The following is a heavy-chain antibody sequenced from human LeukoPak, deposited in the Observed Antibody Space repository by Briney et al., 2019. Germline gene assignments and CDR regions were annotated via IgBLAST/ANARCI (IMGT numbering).Heavy chain of an antibody. CDR2: INPNSGDT. D-gene: IGHD3-9*01. Sequence: ASVKVSCKASGYTFTGYYMHWVRQAPGQGLEWMGWINPNSGDTNYAQKFQGRVTMTRDTSISTAYMELSSLRSDDTAVYYCARDWVRRYFDWGQGTLVTVPS. CDR1: GYTFTGYY. V-gene: IGHV1-2*02. J-gene: IGHJ4*02. CDR3: ARDWVRRYFD.